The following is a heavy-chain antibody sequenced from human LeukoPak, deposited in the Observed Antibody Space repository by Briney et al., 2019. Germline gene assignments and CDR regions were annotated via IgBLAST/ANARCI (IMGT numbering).Heavy chain of an antibody. CDR3: AKFNTDPGHALDI. J-gene: IGHJ3*02. CDR2: IKQDGSEK. D-gene: IGHD2-2*02. CDR1: GFTISHYW. V-gene: IGHV3-7*01. Sequence: GGSLRLFCAASGFTISHYWMSWVRQAPGKGLEWVANIKQDGSEKYYAESVKGRVTISRDNAENSLYLQMNSLRAEDTAVYYCAKFNTDPGHALDIWGQGTMVTVSS.